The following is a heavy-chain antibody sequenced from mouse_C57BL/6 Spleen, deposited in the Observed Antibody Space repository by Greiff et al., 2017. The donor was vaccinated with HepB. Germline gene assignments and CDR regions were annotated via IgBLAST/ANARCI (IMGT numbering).Heavy chain of an antibody. D-gene: IGHD2-2*01. Sequence: EVKVVESGGGLVQPGGSMKLSCVASGFTFSNYWMNWVRQSPEKGLEWVAQIRLKSDNYATHYAESVKGRFTISRDDSKSSVYLQMNNLRAEDTGIYYCTMVTTENYAMDYWGQGTSVTVSS. CDR2: IRLKSDNYAT. J-gene: IGHJ4*01. CDR1: GFTFSNYW. V-gene: IGHV6-3*01. CDR3: TMVTTENYAMDY.